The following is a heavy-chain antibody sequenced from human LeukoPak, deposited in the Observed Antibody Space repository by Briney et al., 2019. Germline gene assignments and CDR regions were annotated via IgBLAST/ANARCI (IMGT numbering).Heavy chain of an antibody. CDR2: VIPIFDTA. J-gene: IGHJ1*01. D-gene: IGHD3-22*01. CDR3: ARVSGHYYDNNGYYAGYFQH. CDR1: GGTFSSYA. V-gene: IGHV1-69*06. Sequence: GASVKVSCKASGGTFSSYAITWVRQAPGQGLEWMGGVIPIFDTANYAQKFQDRVTITADKSTTTAYMELSSLRSEDTAVYYCARVSGHYYDNNGYYAGYFQHWGQGTLVTVSS.